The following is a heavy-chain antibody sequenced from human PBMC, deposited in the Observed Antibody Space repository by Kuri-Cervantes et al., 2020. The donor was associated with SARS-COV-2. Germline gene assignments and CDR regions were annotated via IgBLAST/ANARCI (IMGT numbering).Heavy chain of an antibody. J-gene: IGHJ6*02. CDR1: GDSISYYY. CDR3: AREFAGMDV. CDR2: INHSGST. V-gene: IGHV4-34*01. Sequence: GSLRLSCSVSGDSISYYYWSWIRQPPGKGLEWIGEINHSGSTNYNPSLKSRVTISVDTSKNQFSLKLSSVTAADTAVYYCAREFAGMDVWGQGTAVTVSS.